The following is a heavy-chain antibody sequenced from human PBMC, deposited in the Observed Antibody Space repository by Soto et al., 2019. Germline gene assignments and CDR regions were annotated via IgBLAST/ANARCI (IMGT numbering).Heavy chain of an antibody. J-gene: IGHJ6*02. CDR1: GFTFDDYG. Sequence: EVQLVESGGGVVRPGGSLRLSCAASGFTFDDYGMSWVLQAPGKGLEWGSGINWNGGSTGYADSVKGRFTISRDNAKNSLYLQMNSLRAEDTALYYCARDRGYCSSTSCYGLYGMDVWGQGTTVTVSS. D-gene: IGHD2-2*01. V-gene: IGHV3-20*04. CDR3: ARDRGYCSSTSCYGLYGMDV. CDR2: INWNGGST.